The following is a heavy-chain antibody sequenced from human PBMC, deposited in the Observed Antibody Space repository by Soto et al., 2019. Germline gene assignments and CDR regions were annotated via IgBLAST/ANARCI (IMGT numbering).Heavy chain of an antibody. J-gene: IGHJ3*02. CDR2: IYPGDSDT. CDR3: ARIGGCSGGSCYSDDAFDI. V-gene: IGHV5-51*01. CDR1: GFSFTNNW. Sequence: PGESLKISCKGSGFSFTNNWIGWVRQMPGKGLEWMGIIYPGDSDTRYSPSFQGQVTISADKSISTAYLQWSSLKASDTAMYYCARIGGCSGGSCYSDDAFDIWGQGTMVTVSS. D-gene: IGHD2-15*01.